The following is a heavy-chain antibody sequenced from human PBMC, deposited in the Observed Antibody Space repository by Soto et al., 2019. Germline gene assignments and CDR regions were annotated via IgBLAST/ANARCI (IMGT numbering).Heavy chain of an antibody. D-gene: IGHD3-10*01. V-gene: IGHV3-30-3*01. CDR1: GFTFSSYA. J-gene: IGHJ4*02. CDR2: ISYDGSNK. CDR3: ARDPGGFDY. Sequence: GGSLRLSCAASGFTFSSYAMHWVRQAPGKGLEWVAVISYDGSNKYYADSVKGRFTISRDNSKNTLYLQMNSLRAEDTAVYYCARDPGGFDYWGQGTLVTVSS.